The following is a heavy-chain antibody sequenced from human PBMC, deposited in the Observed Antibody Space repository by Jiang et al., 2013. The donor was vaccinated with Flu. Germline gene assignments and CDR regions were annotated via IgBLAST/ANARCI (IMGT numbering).Heavy chain of an antibody. D-gene: IGHD6-19*01. Sequence: GAEVKKPGESLRISCKGSGYSFTSYWISWVRQMPGKGLEWMGRIDPSDSYTNYSPSFQGHVTISADKSISTAYLQWSSLKASDTAMYYCASLFSGWYMKDAFDIWGQGTMVTVSS. J-gene: IGHJ3*02. CDR1: GYSFTSYW. V-gene: IGHV5-10-1*01. CDR2: IDPSDSYT. CDR3: ASLFSGWYMKDAFDI.